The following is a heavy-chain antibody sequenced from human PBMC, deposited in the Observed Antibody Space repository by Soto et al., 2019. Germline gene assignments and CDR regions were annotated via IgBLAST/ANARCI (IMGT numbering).Heavy chain of an antibody. V-gene: IGHV3-30*04. CDR1: GFTFSSYA. D-gene: IGHD3-10*01. Sequence: GGSLRLSCAASGFTFSSYAMHWVRQAPGKGLEWVAVISYDGSNKYYADSVKGRLTISRDNSKNTLYLQMNSLRAEDTAVYYCARDFGPESRSLVPFDWGHGPLITVSS. J-gene: IGHJ4*01. CDR3: ARDFGPESRSLVPFD. CDR2: ISYDGSNK.